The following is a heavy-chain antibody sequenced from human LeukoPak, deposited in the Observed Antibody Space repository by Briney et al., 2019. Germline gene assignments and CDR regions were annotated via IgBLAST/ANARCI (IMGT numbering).Heavy chain of an antibody. V-gene: IGHV3-7*02. CDR3: ARSPRDSGYNYLAY. CDR1: RFSFSSYW. Sequence: RSGGSLRLSCVASRFSFSSYWMSWVRRAPGKGLEWVANIKQDGNEKYYVDSVKGRFTISRDNAKNSLYLQMHSLRAEDTAIYYCARSPRDSGYNYLAYWGQGTLVTVSS. J-gene: IGHJ4*02. CDR2: IKQDGNEK. D-gene: IGHD5-12*01.